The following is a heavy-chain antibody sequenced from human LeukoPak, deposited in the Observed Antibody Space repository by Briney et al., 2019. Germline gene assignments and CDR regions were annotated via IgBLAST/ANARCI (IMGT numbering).Heavy chain of an antibody. CDR1: GFTFSNFG. V-gene: IGHV3-33*08. CDR3: AREKFDSGSHTTPDY. Sequence: GGSLRLSCAASGFTFSNFGMHWVRQAPGKGLEWVTVIWFDGSHRHYADSVRGRFTVSRDNSRNTLYLQMNSLRAEDTAVYYCAREKFDSGSHTTPDYWGQGTLVTVSS. D-gene: IGHD1-26*01. CDR2: IWFDGSHR. J-gene: IGHJ4*02.